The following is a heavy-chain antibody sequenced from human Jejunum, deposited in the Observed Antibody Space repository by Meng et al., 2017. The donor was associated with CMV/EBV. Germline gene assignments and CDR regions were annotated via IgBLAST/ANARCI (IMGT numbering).Heavy chain of an antibody. CDR3: ATNTSGSHFGA. Sequence: TVSGGPIVSTSYYWGWVRQPPGRALEWIGSVYYSGSTHYNPYLKSRLTISVDTSRNQFYLTLDSVTAADTAVYYCATNTSGSHFGAWGQGTLVTVSS. CDR2: VYYSGST. J-gene: IGHJ4*02. V-gene: IGHV4-39*01. CDR1: GGPIVSTSYY. D-gene: IGHD6-19*01.